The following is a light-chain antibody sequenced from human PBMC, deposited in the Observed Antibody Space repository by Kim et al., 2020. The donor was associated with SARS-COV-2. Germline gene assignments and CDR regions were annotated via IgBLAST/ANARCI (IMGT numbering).Light chain of an antibody. J-gene: IGLJ3*02. V-gene: IGLV2-23*02. CDR3: CSYADGNSTVV. Sequence: QSALTQPASVSGSPGQSIAISCTGTTNDIGSFDLISWFQYHPGKPPKLLIFEVNKRPFGISYRFSGSKSGHTASLTISALQTEDEATYFCCSYADGNSTVVFGGGTKVTVL. CDR1: TNDIGSFDL. CDR2: EVN.